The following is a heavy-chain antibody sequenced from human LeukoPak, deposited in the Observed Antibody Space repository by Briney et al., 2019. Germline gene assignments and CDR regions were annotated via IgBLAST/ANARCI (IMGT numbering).Heavy chain of an antibody. CDR1: GYSISSGYY. Sequence: SETLSLTCTVSGYSISSGYYWGWIRQPPGKGLEWIGSIYHSGGTYYNPSLKSRVTISVDTSKNQFSLKLSSVTAADTAVYYCARVDWLLSEYYFDYWGQGTLVTVSS. V-gene: IGHV4-38-2*02. J-gene: IGHJ4*02. D-gene: IGHD3-9*01. CDR3: ARVDWLLSEYYFDY. CDR2: IYHSGGT.